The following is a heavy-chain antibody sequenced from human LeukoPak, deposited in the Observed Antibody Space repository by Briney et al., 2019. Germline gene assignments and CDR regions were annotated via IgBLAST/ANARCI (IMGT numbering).Heavy chain of an antibody. CDR2: IYTSGST. D-gene: IGHD3-9*01. Sequence: SETLSLTCTVSGGSISSYYWSWIRQPAGKGLEWIVRIYTSGSTNYNPSLKSRVTMSVDTSKNQFSLKLSSVTAADTAVYYCARDRHDILTGYYHDYRGQGTLVTVSS. CDR3: ARDRHDILTGYYHDY. V-gene: IGHV4-4*07. J-gene: IGHJ4*02. CDR1: GGSISSYY.